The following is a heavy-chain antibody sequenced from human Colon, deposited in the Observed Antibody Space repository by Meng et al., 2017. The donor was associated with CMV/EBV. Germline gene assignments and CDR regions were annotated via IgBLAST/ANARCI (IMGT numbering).Heavy chain of an antibody. CDR1: GFSISRDYY. D-gene: IGHD1-26*01. V-gene: IGHV4-38-2*02. J-gene: IGHJ4*02. CDR3: AGERTLGATDY. CDR2: IYYRGST. Sequence: GSLRLPCSVSGFSISRDYYWGWVRQPPGKEPEWIGSIYYRGSTHYNPSLKSRVTISPDTSKNQFSLKLRSLTAADTAVYFCAGERTLGATDYWGQGTLVTVSS.